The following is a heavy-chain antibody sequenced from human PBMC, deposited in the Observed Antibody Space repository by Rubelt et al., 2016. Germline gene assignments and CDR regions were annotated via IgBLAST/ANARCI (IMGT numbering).Heavy chain of an antibody. J-gene: IGHJ5*02. CDR2: ISGSGGST. Sequence: EVQLVESGGGLVQPGGSLRLSCAASGFTFSSYAMSWVRQAPGKGLEWVSAISGSGGSTYYADSVKGRFTISRDNSKNTLYLKRNSLRAEDTAVYYCARSAAPLQWFDPWGQGTLVTVSS. CDR1: GFTFSSYA. D-gene: IGHD2-2*01. V-gene: IGHV3-23*04. CDR3: ARSAAPLQWFDP.